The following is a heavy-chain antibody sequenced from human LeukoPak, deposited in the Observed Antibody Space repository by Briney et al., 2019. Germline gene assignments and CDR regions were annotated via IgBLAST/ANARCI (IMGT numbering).Heavy chain of an antibody. J-gene: IGHJ4*02. D-gene: IGHD2-2*01. V-gene: IGHV3-33*01. CDR2: IWYDGSNK. Sequence: GGSLRLSCAASGFTFSSYGMHWVRQAPGKGLEWVAVIWYDGSNKYYADSVKGRFAISRDNSKNTLYLQMNSLRAEDTAVYYCAREDLGYCSSTSCYYEYWGQGTLVTVSS. CDR3: AREDLGYCSSTSCYYEY. CDR1: GFTFSSYG.